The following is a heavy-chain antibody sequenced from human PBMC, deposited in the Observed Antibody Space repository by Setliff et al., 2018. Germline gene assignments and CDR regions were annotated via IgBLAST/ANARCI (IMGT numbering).Heavy chain of an antibody. V-gene: IGHV5-51*01. J-gene: IGHJ6*03. D-gene: IGHD6-19*01. CDR2: IYPDDSDT. Sequence: GESLTISCKGSGYNFASYWIAWVRQMPGKGLEWMGIIYPDDSDTRYSPSFQGQVTISAGKSISTAYLQWSSLKASDTAMYYCARQIGSSLSHFYYYMDVWGKGTTVTVSS. CDR3: ARQIGSSLSHFYYYMDV. CDR1: GYNFASYW.